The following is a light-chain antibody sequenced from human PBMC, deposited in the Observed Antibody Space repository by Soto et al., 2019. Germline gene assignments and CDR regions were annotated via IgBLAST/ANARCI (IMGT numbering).Light chain of an antibody. CDR3: QSYDSSLSGAYV. J-gene: IGLJ1*01. Sequence: VLTQPPSVSGAPGQRVTISCTGSSSNIGAGYDVHWYQQLPGTAPKLLIYGNSNRPSGVPDRFSGSKSGTSASLAITGLQAEDEADYYCQSYDSSLSGAYVFGTGTKLTVL. CDR2: GNS. CDR1: SSNIGAGYD. V-gene: IGLV1-40*01.